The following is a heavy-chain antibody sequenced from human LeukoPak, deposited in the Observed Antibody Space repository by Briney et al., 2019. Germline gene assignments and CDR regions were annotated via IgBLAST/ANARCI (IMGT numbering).Heavy chain of an antibody. J-gene: IGHJ4*02. CDR2: ISSSSSYI. CDR3: ARDLRRYFDY. Sequence: GGSLRLSCAASGFTFSSYSLNWVRQAPGKGLECVSSISSSSSYIYYADSVKGRFTISRDNAKNTLYLQMNSLRAEHTAVYYCARDLRRYFDYWGQGTLVTVSS. V-gene: IGHV3-21*01. CDR1: GFTFSSYS.